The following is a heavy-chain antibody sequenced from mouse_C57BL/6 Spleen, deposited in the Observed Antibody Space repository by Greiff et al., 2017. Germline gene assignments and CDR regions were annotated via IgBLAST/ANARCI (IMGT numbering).Heavy chain of an antibody. V-gene: IGHV1-82*01. J-gene: IGHJ2*01. CDR2: IYPGDGDT. Sequence: QVQLQQSGPELVKPGASVKISCKASGYAFSSSWMNWVKQRPGKGLEWIGRIYPGDGDTNYNGKFKGKATLTADKSSSTAYMQLSSLTSEDSAVYFCARSFYYDYSYYFDYWGQGTTLTVSS. D-gene: IGHD2-4*01. CDR1: GYAFSSSW. CDR3: ARSFYYDYSYYFDY.